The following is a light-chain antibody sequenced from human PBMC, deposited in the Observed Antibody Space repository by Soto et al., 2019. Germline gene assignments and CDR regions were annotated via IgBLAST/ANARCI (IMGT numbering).Light chain of an antibody. V-gene: IGLV2-18*02. CDR3: SAYTSSRTYV. CDR2: DVS. CDR1: SSDVGSYNR. Sequence: QSALTQPPSVSGSPGQSVAISCTGTSSDVGSYNRVSWYQKPPGTAPKLMIYDVSNRPSVVPDRFSGSKSVNTASLTSSGLQAEDEADYYCSAYTSSRTYVFGSGTKLTVL. J-gene: IGLJ1*01.